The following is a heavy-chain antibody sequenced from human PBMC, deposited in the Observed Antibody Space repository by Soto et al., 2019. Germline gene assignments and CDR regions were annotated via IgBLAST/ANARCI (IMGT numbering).Heavy chain of an antibody. CDR2: IKCDGSEK. CDR3: VRGFRRRITMIVVVTAFDY. Sequence: QLGGSLRLSCAASGFTFSSSWMHWVCQAPEKGLEWVADIKCDGSEKYYVDSVKGRLTISRDNAKNSLYLQVNSLRAEDMTVYYCVRGFRRRITMIVVVTAFDYWGQGTLVTVSS. V-gene: IGHV3-7*03. J-gene: IGHJ4*02. D-gene: IGHD3-22*01. CDR1: GFTFSSSW.